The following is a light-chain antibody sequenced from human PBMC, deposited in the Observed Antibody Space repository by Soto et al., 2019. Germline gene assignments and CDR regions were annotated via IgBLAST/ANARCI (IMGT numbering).Light chain of an antibody. CDR2: EVP. Sequence: QSVLTQPPSASGSPGHSVTISCTGTSXDVGGYKHVSWYQHQPRTATTLLIYEVPNRHSGVPHRLPGPKYANTASLTVSGPQVEDEADYYRSSYVGSNNYVFGTGTKVTVL. J-gene: IGLJ1*01. CDR3: SSYVGSNNYV. CDR1: SXDVGGYKH. V-gene: IGLV2-8*01.